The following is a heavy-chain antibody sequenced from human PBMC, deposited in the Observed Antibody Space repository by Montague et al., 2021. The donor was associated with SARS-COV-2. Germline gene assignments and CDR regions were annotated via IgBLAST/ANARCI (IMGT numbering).Heavy chain of an antibody. CDR1: KFTFSDYW. Sequence: SLRLSCAASKFTFSDYWMSWVRQAPGKGLEWLANISRDGSERYYVDSVKGRFTISRDNAKNSLYLQMNCLSAEDTAVYYCARDEGYTYYDFWSGCFVYWGQGTLITVSS. D-gene: IGHD3-3*01. V-gene: IGHV3-7*03. CDR2: ISRDGSER. CDR3: ARDEGYTYYDFWSGCFVY. J-gene: IGHJ4*02.